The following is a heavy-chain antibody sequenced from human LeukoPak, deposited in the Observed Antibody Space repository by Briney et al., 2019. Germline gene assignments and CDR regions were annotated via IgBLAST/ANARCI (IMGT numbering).Heavy chain of an antibody. CDR2: LTTSGGSA. V-gene: IGHV3-23*01. CDR1: GFTTSSYA. D-gene: IGHD6-13*01. Sequence: GGSLRLSCAASGFTTSSYAISWVRQAPGKGLEWVSGLTTSGGSAYYIDSVKGRFTISRDNSENTLYLQMNSLRPEDAALYFCARVHSSSWYCCSDYWGQGILVTVSS. CDR3: ARVHSSSWYCCSDY. J-gene: IGHJ4*02.